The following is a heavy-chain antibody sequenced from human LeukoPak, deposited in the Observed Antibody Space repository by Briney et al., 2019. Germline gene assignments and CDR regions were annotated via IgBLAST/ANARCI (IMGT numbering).Heavy chain of an antibody. CDR2: ISGYNGNT. Sequence: ASVKVSCKASDYTFTSYGISWVRQAPGQGFEWMGWISGYNGNTNYAQKLQGRVTMTTDTSTSTAYMELRSLRSDDTAVYYCAREGSSGWYDYWGQGTLVTVSS. V-gene: IGHV1-18*01. J-gene: IGHJ4*02. D-gene: IGHD6-19*01. CDR1: DYTFTSYG. CDR3: AREGSSGWYDY.